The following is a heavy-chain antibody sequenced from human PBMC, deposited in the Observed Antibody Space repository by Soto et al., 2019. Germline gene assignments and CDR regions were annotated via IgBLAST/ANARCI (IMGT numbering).Heavy chain of an antibody. J-gene: IGHJ5*02. V-gene: IGHV3-23*01. CDR2: ISGSGGST. D-gene: IGHD6-13*01. CDR1: GFTFSSYA. CDR3: AKVRDVSRDSSARGWFDP. Sequence: PGGSLRLSCAASGFTFSSYAMSWVRQAPGKGLEWVSAISGSGGSTYYADSVKGRFTISRDNSKNTLYLQMNSLRAEDTAVYYCAKVRDVSRDSSARGWFDPWGPGTLVTVSS.